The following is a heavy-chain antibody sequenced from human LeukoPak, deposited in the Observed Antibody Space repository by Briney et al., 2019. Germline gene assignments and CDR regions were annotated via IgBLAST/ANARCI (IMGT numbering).Heavy chain of an antibody. Sequence: GASVKVSCKASGYTFTSFGISWVRQAPGLGLEWMGWISAYNGNTNYAQKLQGRVTMTTDTSTSTAYMELRSLRSDDTAVYYCARDIVGKQQLEPFDYWGQGTLVTASS. CDR1: GYTFTSFG. J-gene: IGHJ4*02. CDR2: ISAYNGNT. D-gene: IGHD6-13*01. CDR3: ARDIVGKQQLEPFDY. V-gene: IGHV1-18*01.